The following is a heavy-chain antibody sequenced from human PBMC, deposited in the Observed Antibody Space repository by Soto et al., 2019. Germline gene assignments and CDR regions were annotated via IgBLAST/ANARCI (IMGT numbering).Heavy chain of an antibody. V-gene: IGHV1-18*01. J-gene: IGHJ4*02. CDR2: ISAYNGDT. CDR3: ARAPRPIAATGSLAY. Sequence: QVQLVQSGAEMKEPGASVKVSCKASGYTLTSYGISWVRQAPGQGLEWMGWISAYNGDTNYAQKLQGRVTMTTDTSTNTAYMELRSLRFDDTAVYYCARAPRPIAATGSLAYWGQGTLVTVSS. CDR1: GYTLTSYG. D-gene: IGHD6-13*01.